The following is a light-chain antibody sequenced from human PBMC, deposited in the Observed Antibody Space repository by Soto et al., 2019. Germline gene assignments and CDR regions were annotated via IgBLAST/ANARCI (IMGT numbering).Light chain of an antibody. CDR2: GNS. Sequence: QPVLTQPPSVSGAPGQRVTISCTGSSSNIGAGYDVHWYQQLPGTAPKLLIYGNSNRPSGVPDRFSGSKSGTSASLAITVLQAEDEADYYCQSYDSSLRGVVFGGGTKLTVL. CDR3: QSYDSSLRGVV. V-gene: IGLV1-40*01. CDR1: SSNIGAGYD. J-gene: IGLJ2*01.